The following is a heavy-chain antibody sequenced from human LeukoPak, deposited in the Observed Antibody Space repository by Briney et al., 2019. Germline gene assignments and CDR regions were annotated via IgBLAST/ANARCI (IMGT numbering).Heavy chain of an antibody. J-gene: IGHJ5*02. CDR3: ARDYYDSSGRWFDP. Sequence: PSETLSLTCTVSGGSISSYYWSWIRQPPGKGLEWIGYIYYSGSTNYNPSLKSRVTISVDTSKNQFSLKLSSVTAADTAVYYCARDYYDSSGRWFDPWGQGTLVTVSS. D-gene: IGHD3-22*01. CDR2: IYYSGST. CDR1: GGSISSYY. V-gene: IGHV4-59*01.